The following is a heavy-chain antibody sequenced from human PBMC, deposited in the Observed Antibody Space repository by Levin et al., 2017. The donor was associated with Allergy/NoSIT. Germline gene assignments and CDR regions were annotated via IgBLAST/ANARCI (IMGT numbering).Heavy chain of an antibody. J-gene: IGHJ4*02. CDR1: GFTFSSYA. V-gene: IGHV3-23*01. Sequence: GGSLRLSCAASGFTFSSYAMSWVRQAPGKGLEWVSAISGSVGSTYYADSVKGRFTISRDNSKNTLYLQMNSLRAEDTAVYYCAKDSGIWFGEFNFDYWGQGTLVTVSS. CDR2: ISGSVGST. D-gene: IGHD3-10*01. CDR3: AKDSGIWFGEFNFDY.